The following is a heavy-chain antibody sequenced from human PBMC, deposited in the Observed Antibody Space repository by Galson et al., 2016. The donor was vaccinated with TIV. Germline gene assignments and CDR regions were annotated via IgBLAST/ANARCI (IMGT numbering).Heavy chain of an antibody. CDR2: VSYDGTKK. J-gene: IGHJ4*02. CDR3: ARGDYGDYEVGSIGY. D-gene: IGHD4-17*01. CDR1: GFTFSAYF. V-gene: IGHV3-30*04. Sequence: SLRLSCAGSGFTFSAYFMHWVRQAPGKGLEWLAVVSYDGTKKNYADSVKGRFSISRDNSKKTISLQMNSLRPEDTALYFCARGDYGDYEVGSIGYWGQGSLVTVSS.